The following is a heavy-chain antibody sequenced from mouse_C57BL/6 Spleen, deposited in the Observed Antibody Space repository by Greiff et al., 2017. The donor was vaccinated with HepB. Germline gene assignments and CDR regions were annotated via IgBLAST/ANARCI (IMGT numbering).Heavy chain of an antibody. CDR1: GYTFTSYW. D-gene: IGHD1-1*01. V-gene: IGHV1-55*01. CDR3: ARRVADYYAMDY. CDR2: TYPGSGST. J-gene: IGHJ4*01. Sequence: QVQLQQPGAELVKPGASVKMSCKASGYTFTSYWITWVKQRPGQGLEWIGDTYPGSGSTNYNEKFKSKATLTVDTSSSTAYMQLSSLTSEDSAVYYCARRVADYYAMDYWGQGTSVTVSS.